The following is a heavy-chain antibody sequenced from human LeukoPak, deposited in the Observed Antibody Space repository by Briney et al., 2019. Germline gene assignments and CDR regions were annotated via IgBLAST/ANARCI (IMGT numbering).Heavy chain of an antibody. V-gene: IGHV1-69*13. CDR3: SGGPPRFFYYMDV. CDR2: IIPIFGTA. J-gene: IGHJ6*03. CDR1: GGTFSSYA. Sequence: ATVKVSCKASGGTFSSYAISWVRQAPGQGLEWMGGIIPIFGTANYAQKFQGRVTITADESTSTAYMELSSLRSEDTAVYFCSGGPPRFFYYMDVWGKGTTVTVSS. D-gene: IGHD3-3*01.